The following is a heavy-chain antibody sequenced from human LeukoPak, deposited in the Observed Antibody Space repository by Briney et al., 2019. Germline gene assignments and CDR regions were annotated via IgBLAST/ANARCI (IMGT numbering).Heavy chain of an antibody. D-gene: IGHD2-2*01. V-gene: IGHV4-61*02. CDR1: GGSISSGSYY. J-gene: IGHJ5*02. CDR2: IYTSGST. CDR3: ARDQIMGGYCSSTSCSNWFDP. Sequence: SETLSLTCTVSGGSISSGSYYWSWIRQPAGKGLEWIGRIYTSGSTNYNPSLKSRVTISVDRSKNQFSLKLSSVTAADTAVYYCARDQIMGGYCSSTSCSNWFDPWGQGTLVTVSS.